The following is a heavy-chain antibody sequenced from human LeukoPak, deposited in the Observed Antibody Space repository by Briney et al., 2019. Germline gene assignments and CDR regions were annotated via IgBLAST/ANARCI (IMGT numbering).Heavy chain of an antibody. CDR2: IHDSGST. CDR1: GDSIGSYY. J-gene: IGHJ4*02. CDR3: ARGRDGYNFFDY. V-gene: IGHV4-59*12. Sequence: SETLSLTCTVSGDSIGSYYWSWIRQPPGKGLEWIAHIHDSGSTSYNPSLKSRLTMSVDTSKNQFSLRLSSVTAADTAVYYCARGRDGYNFFDYWGQGTLVTVSS. D-gene: IGHD5-24*01.